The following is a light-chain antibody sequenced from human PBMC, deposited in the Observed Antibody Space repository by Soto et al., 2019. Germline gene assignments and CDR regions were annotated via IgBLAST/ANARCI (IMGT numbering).Light chain of an antibody. J-gene: IGKJ1*01. V-gene: IGKV1-5*03. CDR2: KAS. Sequence: DIHMTQSPSTLSASVGDRVTITCRASQSISNWLAWYQQKPGKAPKLLIYKASSLEGGVPSRFSGSGSGTEFTLTISSLQPDDFATYYCQQYNSYRTFGQGTKVEIK. CDR1: QSISNW. CDR3: QQYNSYRT.